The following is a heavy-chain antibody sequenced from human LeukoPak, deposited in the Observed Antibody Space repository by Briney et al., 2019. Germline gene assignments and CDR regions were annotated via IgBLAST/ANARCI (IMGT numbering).Heavy chain of an antibody. V-gene: IGHV3-21*01. CDR2: ISSSSSYI. CDR1: GFTFSSYS. CDR3: ARDKVAATTEYYYYGMDV. Sequence: GGSLRLSCAASGFTFSSYSMNWVRQAPGKGLEWVSSISSSSSYIYYADSVKGRFTLSRDNAKNSLYLQMNSLRAEDTAVYYCARDKVAATTEYYYYGMDVWGKGTTVTVSS. D-gene: IGHD2-15*01. J-gene: IGHJ6*04.